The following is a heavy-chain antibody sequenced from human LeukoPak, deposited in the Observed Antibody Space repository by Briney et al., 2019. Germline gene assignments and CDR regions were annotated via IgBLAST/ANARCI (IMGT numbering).Heavy chain of an antibody. CDR3: ARGKKVGSHLSGNYYYYFMDV. Sequence: SETLSLTCTVSGYSISSGNYWGWMLQPPGKGLVWIVSIYHSGSTYYNPSLNSRVTISVDTSNNQFSLKLRSVTAADTAVYYCARGKKVGSHLSGNYYYYFMDVWGKGTTVTVSS. J-gene: IGHJ6*03. CDR2: IYHSGST. CDR1: GYSISSGNY. V-gene: IGHV4-38-2*02.